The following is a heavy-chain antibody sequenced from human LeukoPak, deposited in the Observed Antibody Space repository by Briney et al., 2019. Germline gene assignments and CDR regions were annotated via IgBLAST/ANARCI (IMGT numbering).Heavy chain of an antibody. V-gene: IGHV3-30*18. CDR2: ISYDGSNK. CDR1: GFTFSSYG. J-gene: IGHJ6*02. D-gene: IGHD2-2*01. CDR3: AKDIVVVPAAIRYYYYYGMDV. Sequence: GRSLRLSCAASGFTFSSYGIHWVRQAPGKGLEGVAVISYDGSNKYYADYVRGRFTISRDNSKTTLYLQMNSLRAEDTAVYYCAKDIVVVPAAIRYYYYYGMDVWGQGTTVTVSS.